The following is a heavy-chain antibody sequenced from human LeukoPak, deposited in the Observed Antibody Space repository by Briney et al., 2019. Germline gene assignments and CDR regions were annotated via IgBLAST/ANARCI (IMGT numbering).Heavy chain of an antibody. CDR1: GYTFTAYY. CDR3: ARVRFELGPFDY. V-gene: IGHV1-2*02. J-gene: IGHJ4*02. Sequence: ASVTVSCKASGYTFTAYYMHWVRQAPGQGLEWMGWINPDTGATDYSQVFQGRVTMTRDTSISTAYMELTRLTSDDTAVYYCARVRFELGPFDYWGQGTLVTVSS. CDR2: INPDTGAT. D-gene: IGHD7-27*01.